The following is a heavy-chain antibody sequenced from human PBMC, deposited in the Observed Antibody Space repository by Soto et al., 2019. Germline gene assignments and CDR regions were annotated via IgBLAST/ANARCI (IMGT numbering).Heavy chain of an antibody. CDR2: INPSGGST. D-gene: IGHD5-18*01. Sequence: EASVKVSCKASGYTFTSYYMHWVRQAPGQGLEWMGIINPSGGSTSYAQKFQGRVTMTRDTSTSTVYMELSSLRSEDTAVYYCARVDTAMENYYYGMDVWGQGTTVTVSS. J-gene: IGHJ6*02. V-gene: IGHV1-46*01. CDR1: GYTFTSYY. CDR3: ARVDTAMENYYYGMDV.